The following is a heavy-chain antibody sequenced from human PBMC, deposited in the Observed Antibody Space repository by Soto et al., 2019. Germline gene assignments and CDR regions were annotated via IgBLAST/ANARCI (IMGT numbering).Heavy chain of an antibody. V-gene: IGHV3-30*02. Sequence: GGSLRLSCAASGFTFSSYGMHWVRQAPGKGLEWVAVIWYDGSNKYYADSVKGRFTISRDNSKNTLYLQMNSLRAEDTSVYYFAKEGGLSGSYYISSSYYFDYWGQGTLVTVSS. D-gene: IGHD1-26*01. CDR2: IWYDGSNK. CDR3: AKEGGLSGSYYISSSYYFDY. J-gene: IGHJ4*02. CDR1: GFTFSSYG.